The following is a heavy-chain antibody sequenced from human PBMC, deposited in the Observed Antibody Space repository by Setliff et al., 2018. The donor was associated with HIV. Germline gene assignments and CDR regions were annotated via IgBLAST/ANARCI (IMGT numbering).Heavy chain of an antibody. CDR1: GYSFTSSG. J-gene: IGHJ6*03. Sequence: GASVKVSCKASGYSFTSSGVSWVRQAPGQGLEWMGWINIRNGNTNYAQKFQGRVAMTTDTSTSTAYMGLRSLRSDDTAVYYCAKAVRGYSNYVGAHYYYMDVWGKGTTVTVSS. V-gene: IGHV1-18*01. D-gene: IGHD4-4*01. CDR3: AKAVRGYSNYVGAHYYYMDV. CDR2: INIRNGNT.